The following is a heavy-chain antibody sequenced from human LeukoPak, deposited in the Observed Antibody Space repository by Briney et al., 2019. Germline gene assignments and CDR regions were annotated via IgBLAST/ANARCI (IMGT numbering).Heavy chain of an antibody. V-gene: IGHV4-39*01. CDR3: ARTVAGVGDY. CDR2: IYYSGST. Sequence: SETLSLTCTVSGGSIISSSYYWGWIRQPPGKGLEWIGSIYYSGSTYYNPPLKSRVTISVDTSKNQFSLKLSSVTAADTAVYYCARTVAGVGDYWGQGTLVTVSS. J-gene: IGHJ4*02. CDR1: GGSIISSSYY. D-gene: IGHD6-19*01.